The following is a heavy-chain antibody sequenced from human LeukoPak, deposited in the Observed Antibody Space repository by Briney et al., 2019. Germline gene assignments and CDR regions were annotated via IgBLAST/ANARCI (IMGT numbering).Heavy chain of an antibody. CDR3: AKGASSAWYLHY. CDR1: GFSFSDYA. Sequence: PGGSLRLSCAASGFSFSDYAVSWVRQAPGKGLEWVAGIGGSGGSTYYAGSVKGRFSISSDDSRNTLYLQMNSLRAEDTAIYYCAKGASSAWYLHYWGQGTLVTVSS. V-gene: IGHV3-23*01. D-gene: IGHD6-19*01. J-gene: IGHJ4*02. CDR2: IGGSGGST.